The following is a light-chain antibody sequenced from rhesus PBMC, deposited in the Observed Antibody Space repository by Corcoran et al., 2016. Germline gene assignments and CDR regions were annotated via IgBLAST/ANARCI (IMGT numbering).Light chain of an antibody. CDR3: QHHNSFPLT. J-gene: IGKJ4*01. V-gene: IGKV1-25*01. CDR1: QGIRKY. CDR2: DAS. Sequence: DIQMTQSPSSLSASVGDTVTITCQASQGIRKYLAWYQQKPGKAPKLLIYDASTLQSGVPSRFSVSGSVTEFTLTISSLQPEDFATYYCQHHNSFPLTFGGGTKVELK.